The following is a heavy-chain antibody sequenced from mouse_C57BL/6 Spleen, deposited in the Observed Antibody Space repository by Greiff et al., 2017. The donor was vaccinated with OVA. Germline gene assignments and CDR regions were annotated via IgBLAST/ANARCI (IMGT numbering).Heavy chain of an antibody. V-gene: IGHV5-17*01. J-gene: IGHJ3*01. Sequence: EVQVVESGGGLVKSGGSLKLSCAASGFTFRDYGMHWVRQAPEKGLEWVAYISSGSSTIYYADTVKGRFTISRDNAKNTLFLQMTSLRSGDTAMYYCAQGSWFAYWGQGTLVTVSA. CDR2: ISSGSSTI. CDR1: GFTFRDYG. CDR3: AQGSWFAY.